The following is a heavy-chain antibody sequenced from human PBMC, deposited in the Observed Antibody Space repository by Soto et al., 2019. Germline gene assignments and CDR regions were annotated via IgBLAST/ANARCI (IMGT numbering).Heavy chain of an antibody. CDR3: TTDLLYNYIWRSYTHFDY. D-gene: IGHD3-16*01. CDR2: IKSKTDGGTT. V-gene: IGHV3-15*01. J-gene: IGHJ4*02. CDR1: GFTFSHAW. Sequence: VQLVESGGGLVQPGGSLRLSCAASGFTFSHAWMSWDRQAPGKGLEWVGRIKSKTDGGTTDYAAPVKGRFTISRDDSKNTLYLQINSLKTEDTAVYYCTTDLLYNYIWRSYTHFDYWGQGTLVTVSS.